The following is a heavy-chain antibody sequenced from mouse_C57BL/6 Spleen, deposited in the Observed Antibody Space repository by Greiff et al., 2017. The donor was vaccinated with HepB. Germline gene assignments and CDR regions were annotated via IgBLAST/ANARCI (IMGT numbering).Heavy chain of an antibody. D-gene: IGHD1-1*01. Sequence: VQLKESGAELVRPGTSVKMSCKASGYTFTNYWIGWAKQRPGHGLEWIGDIYPGGGYTNYNEKFKGKATLTADKSSSTAYMQFSSLTSEDSAIYYCARLLTTVVARLGYFDVWGTGTTVTVSS. J-gene: IGHJ1*03. CDR2: IYPGGGYT. CDR3: ARLLTTVVARLGYFDV. CDR1: GYTFTNYW. V-gene: IGHV1-63*01.